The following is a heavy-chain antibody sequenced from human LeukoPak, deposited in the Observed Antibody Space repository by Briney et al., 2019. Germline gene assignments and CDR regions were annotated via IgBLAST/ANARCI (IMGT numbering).Heavy chain of an antibody. D-gene: IGHD3-10*01. CDR2: INPNSGGT. Sequence: GASVKVSCKASGYTFTGYYMHWVRQAPGQGLEWMGWINPNSGGTSYAQKFQGRVTMTRDASITTAYMELSRLRSDDTAVYYCARDRGWTNDAFDFWGQGTMVIVSS. CDR3: ARDRGWTNDAFDF. J-gene: IGHJ3*01. V-gene: IGHV1-2*02. CDR1: GYTFTGYY.